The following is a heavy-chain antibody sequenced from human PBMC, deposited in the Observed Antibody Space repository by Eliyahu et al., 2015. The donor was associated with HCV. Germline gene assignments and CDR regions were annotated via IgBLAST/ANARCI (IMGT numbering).Heavy chain of an antibody. V-gene: IGHV3-11*05. Sequence: QVQLVESGGGLVXPGGSLRLXCAASGFTXSAXYMXXVRQAPGKGXEWVSYISSSSSYTKYADSVKGRFTISRDNAKNSLYLQMNSLRDEDTAVYYCARDLYCSSSSCLGWFDPWGQGTLVTVSS. CDR2: ISSSSSYT. CDR3: ARDLYCSSSSCLGWFDP. D-gene: IGHD2-2*01. J-gene: IGHJ5*02. CDR1: GFTXSAXY.